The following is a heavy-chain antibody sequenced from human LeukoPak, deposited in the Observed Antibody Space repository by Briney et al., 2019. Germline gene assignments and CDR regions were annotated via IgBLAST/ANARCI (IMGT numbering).Heavy chain of an antibody. CDR2: ISAYNGST. D-gene: IGHD2-21*02. CDR1: GYTFTSYG. CDR3: ARSCGSDCYTPLLRYGMDV. V-gene: IGHV1-18*01. J-gene: IGHJ6*02. Sequence: EASVKVSCKASGYTFTSYGISWVRQAPGQGREWMGWISAYNGSTNYAQKLQGRVTMTTDTSTSTAYMELRSLRSDDTAVYYCARSCGSDCYTPLLRYGMDVWGQGTTVTVSS.